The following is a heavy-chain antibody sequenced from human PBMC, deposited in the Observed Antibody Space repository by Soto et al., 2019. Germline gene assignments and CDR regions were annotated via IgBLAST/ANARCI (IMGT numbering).Heavy chain of an antibody. Sequence: QLQLQESGPGLVKPSETLSLTCTVSGGSISSSSYYWGWIRQPPGKGLEWIGSIYYSGSTYYNPSLKSRVTISVDTSKNQFSLKLSSVTAADTAVYYCAKLWFGELLYYYYYMDVWGKGTTVTVSS. CDR2: IYYSGST. CDR3: AKLWFGELLYYYYYMDV. V-gene: IGHV4-39*01. D-gene: IGHD3-10*01. CDR1: GGSISSSSYY. J-gene: IGHJ6*03.